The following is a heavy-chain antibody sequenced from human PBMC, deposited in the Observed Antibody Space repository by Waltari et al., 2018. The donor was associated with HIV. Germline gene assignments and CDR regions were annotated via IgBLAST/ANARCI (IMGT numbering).Heavy chain of an antibody. J-gene: IGHJ6*02. CDR3: ARTIFGVMITSDFFYGMDV. D-gene: IGHD3-3*01. V-gene: IGHV3-30-3*01. Sequence: QEQLVESGGGVGQPGRSLRLSRSASGFTFGAYAMHWVRQAPGKGLEWVGLISFDGNNAYYADSVKGRFTISRDNSKNTMSLQMNSLRSDDTALYYCARTIFGVMITSDFFYGMDVWGQGTTVTVS. CDR1: GFTFGAYA. CDR2: ISFDGNNA.